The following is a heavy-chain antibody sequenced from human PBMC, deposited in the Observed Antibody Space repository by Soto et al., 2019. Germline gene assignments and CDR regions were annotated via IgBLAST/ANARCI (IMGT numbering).Heavy chain of an antibody. CDR1: GFTFSDYY. CDR3: AFGGYYYDSSGLEAMDV. CDR2: ISSSSSYT. D-gene: IGHD3-22*01. Sequence: PGGSLRLSCAASGFTFSDYYMSWIRQAPGKGLEWVSYISSSSSYTNYADSVKGRFTISRDNAKNSLYLQMNSLRAEDTAVYYCAFGGYYYDSSGLEAMDVWGQGTTVTVSS. J-gene: IGHJ6*02. V-gene: IGHV3-11*06.